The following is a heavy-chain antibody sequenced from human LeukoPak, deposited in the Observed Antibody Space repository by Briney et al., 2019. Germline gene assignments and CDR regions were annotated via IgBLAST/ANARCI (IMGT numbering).Heavy chain of an antibody. D-gene: IGHD3-3*01. CDR1: GGTFSSYA. V-gene: IGHV1-69*05. CDR3: ARGDYDFWSGYYANWFDP. CDR2: IIPIFGTA. J-gene: IGHJ5*02. Sequence: ASVKVSCKASGGTFSSYAISWVRQAPGQGLEWMGRIIPIFGTANYAQKFQGRATITTDESTSTAYMELSSLRSEDTAVYYCARGDYDFWSGYYANWFDPWGQGTLVTVSS.